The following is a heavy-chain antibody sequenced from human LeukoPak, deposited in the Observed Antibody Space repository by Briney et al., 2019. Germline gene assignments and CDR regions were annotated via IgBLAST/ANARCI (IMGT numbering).Heavy chain of an antibody. J-gene: IGHJ4*02. CDR2: IYYSGST. CDR1: GGSISSYY. Sequence: SETLSLTCTVSGGSISSYYWSGIRQPPGKGLEWIGYIYYSGSTNYNPSLKSRVTISVDTSKNQFSLKLSSVTAADTAVYYCARVIEDSSGYSDYWGQGTLVTVSS. D-gene: IGHD3-22*01. V-gene: IGHV4-59*01. CDR3: ARVIEDSSGYSDY.